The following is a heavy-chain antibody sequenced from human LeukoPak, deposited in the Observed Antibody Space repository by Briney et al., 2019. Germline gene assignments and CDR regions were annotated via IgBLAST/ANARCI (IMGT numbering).Heavy chain of an antibody. CDR1: GFTFSSYA. D-gene: IGHD6-19*01. CDR3: AKERGGAVAGNKVGFDY. J-gene: IGHJ4*02. V-gene: IGHV3-23*01. Sequence: GGSLRLSCAASGFTFSSYAMSWVRQAPGKGLEWVSGISGSGENTCYADSVKGRLTISRDSSRQTLHLQANSLRAEDTAVYFCAKERGGAVAGNKVGFDYWGQGTLVTVSS. CDR2: ISGSGENT.